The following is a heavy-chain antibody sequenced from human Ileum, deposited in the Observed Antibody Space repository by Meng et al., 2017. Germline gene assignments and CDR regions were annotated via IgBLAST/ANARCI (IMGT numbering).Heavy chain of an antibody. D-gene: IGHD2-2*01. V-gene: IGHV1-2*02. CDR2: INPKNGET. Sequence: VQAVQSWGDVKKPGASVKVSCKPSGYDFIDSYMHWVRQAPGQGLEWMGWINPKNGETRYVQKLRGRVTMSSDTSISTAYMELSSLTSDDTAVYYCVRDVTRGGYWGQGTLVTVSS. J-gene: IGHJ4*02. CDR1: GYDFIDSY. CDR3: VRDVTRGGY.